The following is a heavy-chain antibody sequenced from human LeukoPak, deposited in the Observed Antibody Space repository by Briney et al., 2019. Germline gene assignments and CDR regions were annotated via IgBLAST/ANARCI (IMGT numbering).Heavy chain of an antibody. CDR3: ARDLAVTTPDRYYYGMDV. V-gene: IGHV3-48*04. Sequence: GSLRLSCAASGFTFSSYSMNWVRQAPGKGLEWVSYISSSSSTIYYADSVKGRFTISRDNAKNSLYLQMNSLRAEDTAVYYCARDLAVTTPDRYYYGMDVWGQGTTVTVSS. J-gene: IGHJ6*02. D-gene: IGHD2-21*02. CDR2: ISSSSSTI. CDR1: GFTFSSYS.